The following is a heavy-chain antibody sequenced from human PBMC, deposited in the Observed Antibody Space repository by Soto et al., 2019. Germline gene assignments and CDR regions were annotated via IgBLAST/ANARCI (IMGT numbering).Heavy chain of an antibody. CDR2: IYPGDSDT. CDR1: GYSFTSYW. Sequence: GESLKISCKGSGYSFTSYWIGWVRQMPGKGLEWMGVIYPGDSDTRYSPSFQGQVTISADKSISTAYLQWSSLKASDTAMYYCARTSAAGKNYNGMDVWGQGTTVTVSS. CDR3: ARTSAAGKNYNGMDV. J-gene: IGHJ6*02. D-gene: IGHD6-13*01. V-gene: IGHV5-51*01.